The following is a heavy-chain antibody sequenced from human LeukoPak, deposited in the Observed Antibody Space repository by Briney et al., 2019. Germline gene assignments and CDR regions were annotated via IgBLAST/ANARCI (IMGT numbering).Heavy chain of an antibody. CDR3: AKGAPHVVVVAATWFDP. Sequence: PGGSLRLSCAASGFTFSSYAMSWVRQAPGKGLEWVSAISGSGGSTYYADSVKGRFTISRDNSKNTLYLQMNSLRAEDTAVYYCAKGAPHVVVVAATWFDPWGQGTLVTVSS. J-gene: IGHJ5*02. V-gene: IGHV3-23*01. CDR1: GFTFSSYA. CDR2: ISGSGGST. D-gene: IGHD2-15*01.